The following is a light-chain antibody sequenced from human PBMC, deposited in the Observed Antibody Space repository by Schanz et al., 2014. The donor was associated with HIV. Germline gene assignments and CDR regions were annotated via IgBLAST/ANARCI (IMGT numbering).Light chain of an antibody. Sequence: EIVLTQSPGTLSLSPGERATLSCRASQSVSSSYLAWYQQKPGQAPRLLIYAASSRATDIPGRFSGSGSGTDFTLTISGLEPEDFAVYYCQQYNNWAPWTFGQGTKVEIK. CDR3: QQYNNWAPWT. J-gene: IGKJ1*01. V-gene: IGKV3-20*01. CDR2: AAS. CDR1: QSVSSSY.